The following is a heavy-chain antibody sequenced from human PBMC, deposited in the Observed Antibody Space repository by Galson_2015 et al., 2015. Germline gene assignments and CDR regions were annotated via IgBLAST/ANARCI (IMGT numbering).Heavy chain of an antibody. Sequence: SLRLSCAASEFTFSSYYMSWVRQAPGKGLEWVSSISSTTTYIYYADPVKGRFTISRDNAKNSLYLQMNSLGAEDTAVYYCARQISDYDCWSGYYPTNFDYWGQGTLVTVSS. CDR1: EFTFSSYY. CDR2: ISSTTTYI. V-gene: IGHV3-21*01. D-gene: IGHD3-3*01. J-gene: IGHJ4*02. CDR3: ARQISDYDCWSGYYPTNFDY.